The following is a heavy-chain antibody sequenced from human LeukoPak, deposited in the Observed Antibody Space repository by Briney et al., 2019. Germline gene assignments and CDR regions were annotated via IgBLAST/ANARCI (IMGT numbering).Heavy chain of an antibody. D-gene: IGHD6-19*01. J-gene: IGHJ3*02. CDR3: ARVGYSSGWGDAFDI. CDR2: INPNSGGT. Sequence: ASVKVSCKASGYTFTGYYMHWVRQAPGQGLEWMGWINPNSGGTNYAQKFQGRVTMTRDTSISTAYMELSRLRSDDTAVYYCARVGYSSGWGDAFDIWGQGTMVTVSS. CDR1: GYTFTGYY. V-gene: IGHV1-2*02.